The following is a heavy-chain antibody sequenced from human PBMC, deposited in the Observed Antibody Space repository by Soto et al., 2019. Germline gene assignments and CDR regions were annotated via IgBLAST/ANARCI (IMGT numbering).Heavy chain of an antibody. V-gene: IGHV3-23*01. CDR1: GFTFSNYA. D-gene: IGHD3-9*01. J-gene: IGHJ6*02. CDR3: ARVVRYFDSPYGMDV. Sequence: EGQLLESGEGLVQPGGSLKLSCAASGFTFSNYAMSWVRQAPGKGLEWVSGIGGSGSNTYYADSVKGRFTISSDNSKNALFLQLHCVRAEDTAEYYCARVVRYFDSPYGMDVWGQGTTVTVSS. CDR2: IGGSGSNT.